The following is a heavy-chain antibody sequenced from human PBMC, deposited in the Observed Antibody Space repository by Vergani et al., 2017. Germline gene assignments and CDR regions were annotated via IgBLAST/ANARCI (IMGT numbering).Heavy chain of an antibody. CDR2: IIPILGIA. Sequence: QVQLVQSGAEVKKPGSSVKVSCKASGGTFSSYAISWVRQAPGQGLEWMGRIIPILGIANYAQKFQGRVTITADKSTSTAYMELSSLRSEDTAVYYCARYSLIPEPLYYYYGMDVWGQGTTVTVSS. J-gene: IGHJ6*02. V-gene: IGHV1-69*04. D-gene: IGHD2-21*01. CDR1: GGTFSSYA. CDR3: ARYSLIPEPLYYYYGMDV.